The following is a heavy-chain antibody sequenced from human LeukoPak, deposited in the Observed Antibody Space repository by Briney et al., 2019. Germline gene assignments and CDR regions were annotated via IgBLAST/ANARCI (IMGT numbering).Heavy chain of an antibody. V-gene: IGHV4-59*12. D-gene: IGHD2-2*01. J-gene: IGHJ6*03. Sequence: SETLSLTCTVSGGSISTYYWSWIRQPPGKGLEWIGYIYYSGSINYNPSLKSRVTISVDTSKNQFSLKLSSVTAADTAVYYCARDRGVVPAAMYYYYMDVWGKGTTVTVSS. CDR1: GGSISTYY. CDR3: ARDRGVVPAAMYYYYMDV. CDR2: IYYSGSI.